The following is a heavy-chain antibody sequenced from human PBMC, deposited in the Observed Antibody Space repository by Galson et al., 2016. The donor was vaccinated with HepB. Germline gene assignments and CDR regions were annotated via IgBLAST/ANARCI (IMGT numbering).Heavy chain of an antibody. Sequence: SLRLSCAASGFTFSTYSMNWVHQAPGKWLEWVATINPDGNEKASVDPVKGRFTMSRANAKASLPLQRTSLRAEDTGVYYCVTSQGYWGQGTLVTVSS. J-gene: IGHJ4*02. CDR2: INPDGNEK. V-gene: IGHV3-7*03. CDR1: GFTFSTYS. CDR3: VTSQGY.